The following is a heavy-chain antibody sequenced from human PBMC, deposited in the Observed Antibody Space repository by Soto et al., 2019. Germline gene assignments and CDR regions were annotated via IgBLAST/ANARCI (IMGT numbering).Heavy chain of an antibody. D-gene: IGHD6-13*01. V-gene: IGHV4-61*08. J-gene: IGHJ2*01. CDR3: ARGYYTSWYWFDR. Sequence: QVQLQESGPGLVKPSETLSLTCTVSVSGGSVSTGVHYWSWIRQPPGKGLEWIGYIYYSGSTNYTPSLQSRVTISVDTSKNQFSLKLTSVTAADTAVYCCARGYYTSWYWFDRWGRCTLVTVSS. CDR2: IYYSGST. CDR1: GGSVSTGVHY.